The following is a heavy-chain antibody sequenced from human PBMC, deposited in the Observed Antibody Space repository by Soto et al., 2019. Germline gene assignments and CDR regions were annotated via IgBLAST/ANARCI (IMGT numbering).Heavy chain of an antibody. CDR2: VNHSGST. D-gene: IGHD3-10*01. V-gene: IGHV4-34*01. Sequence: QVQLQQWGAGLLKPSETLSLTCGVYGGSFSGYYWSWIRQPPGKGLEWIGEVNHSGSTNYNPSLNIRVTISVDTSKNQFSLKLSSVTAADTALYYCARKYLPYYGSGSPYGMDVWGQGTTVTVSS. J-gene: IGHJ6*02. CDR3: ARKYLPYYGSGSPYGMDV. CDR1: GGSFSGYY.